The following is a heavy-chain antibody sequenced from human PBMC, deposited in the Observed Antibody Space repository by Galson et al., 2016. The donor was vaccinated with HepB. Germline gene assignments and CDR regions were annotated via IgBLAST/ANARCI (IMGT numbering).Heavy chain of an antibody. CDR2: IDAAGDT. J-gene: IGHJ6*02. V-gene: IGHV3-13*01. CDR3: ARMDGNNYYGMDF. D-gene: IGHD1/OR15-1a*01. CDR1: GFTFSRYD. Sequence: SLRLSCAASGFTFSRYDMHWVRQATGKGLEWVSGIDAAGDTFYPGSVKGRFTISKDNAKNSFYLQMDSLRPADTDVYYCARMDGNNYYGMDFWGQGTTVTVSS.